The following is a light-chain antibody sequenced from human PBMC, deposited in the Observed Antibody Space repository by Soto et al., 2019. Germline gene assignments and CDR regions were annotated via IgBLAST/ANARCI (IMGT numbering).Light chain of an antibody. CDR1: QNLGTMY. J-gene: IGKJ1*01. CDR2: CAS. V-gene: IGKV3-20*01. Sequence: SHAQSGTLSCRASQNLGTMYLAWYQQKPGQAPRLLIYCASRRATGIPDRFSGSGSGTDFTLTINSVQPEDFAVYFCQQYCGSPRTFGEGTKVDIK. CDR3: QQYCGSPRT.